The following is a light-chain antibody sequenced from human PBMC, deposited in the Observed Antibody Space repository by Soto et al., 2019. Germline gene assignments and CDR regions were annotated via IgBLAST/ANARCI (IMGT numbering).Light chain of an antibody. J-gene: IGKJ5*01. CDR2: GAS. Sequence: EIVLTQSPGTLSLSPGERATLSCRASQSVSSSSLAWYQQRPGQAPRLLIYGASSRATGIPDRFSGSGSGTDFTLTISRLEPEDFAVYFCQRYGSSPLITFGQGTRLEI. CDR1: QSVSSSS. V-gene: IGKV3-20*01. CDR3: QRYGSSPLIT.